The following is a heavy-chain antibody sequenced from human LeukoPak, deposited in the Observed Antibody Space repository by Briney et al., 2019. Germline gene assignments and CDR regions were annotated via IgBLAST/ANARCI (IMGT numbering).Heavy chain of an antibody. Sequence: GGSLRLSCAASGFTFSSYNMNWVRQAPGKGLEWVSSITSSSSYIYYADSVKGRFTISRDNAKNSLYLQINSQRAEDTAVYYCARDPYSGGYGDYYYYYMDVWGKGTTVTISS. CDR1: GFTFSSYN. D-gene: IGHD1-26*01. CDR3: ARDPYSGGYGDYYYYYMDV. V-gene: IGHV3-21*01. CDR2: ITSSSSYI. J-gene: IGHJ6*03.